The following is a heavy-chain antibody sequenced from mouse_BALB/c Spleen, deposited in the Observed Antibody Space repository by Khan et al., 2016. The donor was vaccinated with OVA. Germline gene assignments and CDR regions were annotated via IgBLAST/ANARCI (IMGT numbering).Heavy chain of an antibody. V-gene: IGHV5-17*02. J-gene: IGHJ1*01. D-gene: IGHD1-1*01. Sequence: EVELVESGGGLVQPGGSRKLSCAASGFTFSSFGMHWVRQAPEKGMEWVAYISSGSSTIYYADTLKGRFTLSRDNPKNTMFLHMNSLRSEDTAMYCCATYGCGDWGAGTTVTVSS. CDR1: GFTFSSFG. CDR3: ATYGCGD. CDR2: ISSGSSTI.